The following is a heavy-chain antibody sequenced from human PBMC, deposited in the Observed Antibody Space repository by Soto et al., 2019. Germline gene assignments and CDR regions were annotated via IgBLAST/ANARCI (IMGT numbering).Heavy chain of an antibody. D-gene: IGHD2-15*01. CDR3: AGGQYYFDY. CDR1: GFPFSSYG. J-gene: IGHJ4*01. CDR2: ISYDGSNK. V-gene: IGHV3-30*03. Sequence: QVQLVESGGGVVQPGRSLRLSCAASGFPFSSYGMHWVRQAPGKGLEWVAHISYDGSNKHYTDSVKGRFTISRDNSKNMLYLQMSSLRAEDTAVYYCAGGQYYFDYCGHGTPVSVSS.